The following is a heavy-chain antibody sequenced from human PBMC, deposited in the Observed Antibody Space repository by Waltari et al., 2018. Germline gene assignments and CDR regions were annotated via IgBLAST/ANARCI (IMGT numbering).Heavy chain of an antibody. Sequence: EVQLGEAGGGLVQPGRSLRLAGAASGFHFDDYAMRWVRHAPGKGLVWVSGISWHSGRIGYADSVKGRFTISTDNAKNSLYLQMNSLRAEDLALYYCARCRSIVGAPCDAFDIWGQGTMVTVSS. D-gene: IGHD1-26*01. V-gene: IGHV3-9*03. CDR2: ISWHSGRI. CDR3: ARCRSIVGAPCDAFDI. J-gene: IGHJ3*02. CDR1: GFHFDDYA.